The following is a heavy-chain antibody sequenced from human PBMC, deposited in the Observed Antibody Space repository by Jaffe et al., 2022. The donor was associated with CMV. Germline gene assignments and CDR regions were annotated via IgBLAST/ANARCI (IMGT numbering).Heavy chain of an antibody. D-gene: IGHD6-19*01. Sequence: QVQLVQSGAEVKKPGASVKVSCKASGYTFTSYAMHWVRQAPGQRLEWMGWINAGNGNTKYSQKFQGRVTITRDTSASTAYMELSSLRSEDTAVYYCARVPTLTSIAVAGTSAWFDPWGQGTLVTVSS. CDR3: ARVPTLTSIAVAGTSAWFDP. J-gene: IGHJ5*02. CDR1: GYTFTSYA. V-gene: IGHV1-3*01. CDR2: INAGNGNT.